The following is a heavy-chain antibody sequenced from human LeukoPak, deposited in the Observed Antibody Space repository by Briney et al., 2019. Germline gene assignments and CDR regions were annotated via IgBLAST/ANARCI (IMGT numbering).Heavy chain of an antibody. CDR2: IYYSGST. V-gene: IGHV4-59*01. Sequence: SETLSLTCTVSGGSISSYYWSWIRQPPGKGLEWIGYIYYSGSTNYNPSLKSRVTISVDTSKNQFSLKLSSVTAADTAVYYCARDYGYYAQYYYYYYGMDVWGQGTTVTVSS. CDR1: GGSISSYY. J-gene: IGHJ6*02. D-gene: IGHD4-17*01. CDR3: ARDYGYYAQYYYYYYGMDV.